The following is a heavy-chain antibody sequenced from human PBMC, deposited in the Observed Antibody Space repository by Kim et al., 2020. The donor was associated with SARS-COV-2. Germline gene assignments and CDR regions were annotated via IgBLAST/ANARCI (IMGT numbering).Heavy chain of an antibody. D-gene: IGHD2-21*02. J-gene: IGHJ4*02. Sequence: GGSLRLSCAASGFTFSNAWMSWVRQAPGKGLEWVGRIKSKTDGGTTDYAAPVKGRFTISRDDSKNTLYLQMNSLKTEDTAVYYCTTDVWSSWLKRGPRAYCGGDCYSGPFDYWGQGTLVTVSS. V-gene: IGHV3-15*01. CDR2: IKSKTDGGTT. CDR1: GFTFSNAW. CDR3: TTDVWSSWLKRGPRAYCGGDCYSGPFDY.